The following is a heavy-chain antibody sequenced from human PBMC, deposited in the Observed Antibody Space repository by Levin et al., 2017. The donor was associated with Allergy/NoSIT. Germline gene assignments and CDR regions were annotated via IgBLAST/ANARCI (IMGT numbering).Heavy chain of an antibody. J-gene: IGHJ4*02. CDR3: AKVACQLCPSGLFYFNY. CDR1: GFIFRNYA. D-gene: IGHD2-2*01. Sequence: GGSLRLSCAASGFIFRNYAMTWVRQAPGKGLEWVSTIIDTGSQTYYADSVKGRFTLSRDNSQNTLSLQMDSLTVEDSAIYYCAKVACQLCPSGLFYFNYWGQRSLVTVSS. CDR2: IIDTGSQT. V-gene: IGHV3-23*01.